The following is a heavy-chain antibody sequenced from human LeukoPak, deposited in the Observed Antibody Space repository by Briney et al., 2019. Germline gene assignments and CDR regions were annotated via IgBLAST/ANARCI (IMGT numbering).Heavy chain of an antibody. D-gene: IGHD6-19*01. J-gene: IGHJ4*02. CDR1: EFTFSSYT. V-gene: IGHV3-15*01. CDR2: IKTKIDGGTT. CDR3: TTQPWQVDY. Sequence: GGSLRLSCAASEFTFSSYTMSWVRQAPGKGLEWVGRIKTKIDGGTTDYAAPVKGRFTISRDDSKNTLYLQMNSLKTEDTAVYYCTTQPWQVDYWGQGTLVTVSS.